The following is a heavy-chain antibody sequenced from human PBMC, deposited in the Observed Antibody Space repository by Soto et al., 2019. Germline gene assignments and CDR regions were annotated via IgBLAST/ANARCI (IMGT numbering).Heavy chain of an antibody. CDR3: AREGLQYYFDY. CDR2: IWYDGSNK. CDR1: GFTFNSYG. J-gene: IGHJ4*02. Sequence: PGGSMRLSCAASGFTFNSYGVHWVRQAPGKGLEWVAVIWYDGSNKYYADSVKGRFTISRDNSKNTLYLQMNSLRAEDTAVYYCAREGLQYYFDYWGQGTLVTVSS. V-gene: IGHV3-33*01.